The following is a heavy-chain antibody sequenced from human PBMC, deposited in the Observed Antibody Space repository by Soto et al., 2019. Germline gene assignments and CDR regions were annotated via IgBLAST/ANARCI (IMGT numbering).Heavy chain of an antibody. CDR2: ISYDGSNK. Sequence: QVQLVESGGGVVQPGRSLRLSCAASGFTFSSYAMHWVRQAPGKGLEWVAVISYDGSNKYYADSVKGRFTISRDNSKNTLDLQMNSLRAEDTAVYYCALSSRGSTVSYFDQWGQGTMVTVYS. J-gene: IGHJ4*02. CDR3: ALSSRGSTVSYFDQ. CDR1: GFTFSSYA. V-gene: IGHV3-30-3*01. D-gene: IGHD4-17*01.